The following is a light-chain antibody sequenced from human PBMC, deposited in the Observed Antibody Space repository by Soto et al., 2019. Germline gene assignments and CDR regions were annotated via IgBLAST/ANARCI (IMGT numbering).Light chain of an antibody. V-gene: IGLV2-8*01. Sequence: QSVLTQPPSASGSPGQSVAISCTGTRSDVGGYNFVSWYQQHPGKAPKVLIYEVSKRASGVPDRFSGSKSGNTASLTVTGLQAEDEADYYCSSYAGSNNVLFGGGTKVTVL. CDR1: RSDVGGYNF. CDR2: EVS. J-gene: IGLJ2*01. CDR3: SSYAGSNNVL.